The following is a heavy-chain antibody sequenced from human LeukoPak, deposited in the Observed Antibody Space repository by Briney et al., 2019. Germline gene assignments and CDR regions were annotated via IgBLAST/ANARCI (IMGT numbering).Heavy chain of an antibody. Sequence: SETLSLTCTVSGGSISSYYWSWIRQPPGKGLEWIGYIYYSGSTNYNPSLKSRVTISVDTSKNQFSLKLSSVTAADTAVYYCARHGYGSGSYYNAFDYWGQGTLVTVSS. CDR2: IYYSGST. D-gene: IGHD3-10*01. V-gene: IGHV4-59*08. CDR3: ARHGYGSGSYYNAFDY. J-gene: IGHJ4*02. CDR1: GGSISSYY.